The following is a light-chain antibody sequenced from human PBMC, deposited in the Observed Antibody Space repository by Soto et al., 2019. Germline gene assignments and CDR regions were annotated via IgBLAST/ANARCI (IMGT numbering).Light chain of an antibody. Sequence: DIVLTQSPLTLSSSPVERATISCRASQSVSSSYLAWYQQKPGQAPRLLIYEASSRATGIPDRFSGSGSGTDFTLTISRLDPEDFAVYYCQQYGTSPITFGQGTRLEIK. V-gene: IGKV3-20*01. CDR2: EAS. CDR3: QQYGTSPIT. J-gene: IGKJ5*01. CDR1: QSVSSSY.